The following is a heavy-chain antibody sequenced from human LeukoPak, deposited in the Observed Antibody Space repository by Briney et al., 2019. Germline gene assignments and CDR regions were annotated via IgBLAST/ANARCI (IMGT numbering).Heavy chain of an antibody. V-gene: IGHV4-39*07. D-gene: IGHD6-13*01. CDR3: ASPAAGPRPHFDY. CDR1: GGSISSRSYY. CDR2: IYYKGNT. Sequence: SETLSLTCTVSGGSISSRSYYWGWIRQPPGKGLEWIGSIYYKGNTYLNPSLKSRVTISVDTSKNQFSLKLSSVTAADTAVYYCASPAAGPRPHFDYWGQGTLVTVSS. J-gene: IGHJ4*02.